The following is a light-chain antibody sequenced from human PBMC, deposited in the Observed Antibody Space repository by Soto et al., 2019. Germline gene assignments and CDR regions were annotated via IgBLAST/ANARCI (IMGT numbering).Light chain of an antibody. J-gene: IGKJ1*01. V-gene: IGKV3-20*01. CDR1: QSVSSSY. CDR2: GAY. CDR3: KQYGSSPGT. Sequence: EIVFTQSPGTPSFSPGERATPSCRASQSVSSSYLAWYQQKPGQAHRLLIYGAYSRATGIQDRFSGSGSGTDFTLTIRRLEPEDFAVYYCKQYGSSPGTFGQGTKVDIK.